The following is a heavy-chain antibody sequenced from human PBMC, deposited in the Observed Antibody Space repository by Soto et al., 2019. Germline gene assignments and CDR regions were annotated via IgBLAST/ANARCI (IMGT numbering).Heavy chain of an antibody. CDR1: GASISSTSSGDW. D-gene: IGHD1-26*01. V-gene: IGHV4-4*02. J-gene: IGHJ4*02. CDR3: AKMVGATLVDY. CDR2: IHHSGST. Sequence: QVQLQESGPGLVKPSGTLSLTCTVSGASISSTSSGDWWSWVRQTPGKGLEWIGEIHHSGSTNYNPSLKSRVTMSVDKSKNQFSLRLSFVTAADTAVYYCAKMVGATLVDYWGQGTLVTVSS.